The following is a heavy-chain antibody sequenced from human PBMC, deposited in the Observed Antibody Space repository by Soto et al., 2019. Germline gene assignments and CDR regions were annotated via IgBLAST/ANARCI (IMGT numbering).Heavy chain of an antibody. Sequence: QITLKESGPTLVKPTQTLTLTCTFSAFSLSTGGVGVGWIRQPPGKALEGLALIYWDDDKRYSPSLRSRLTITKDTSKNQVVLTMTNMDPVYTATYYCIQSRCGGDCLQSYASYYYYGMDVWGQGTTVTVSS. V-gene: IGHV2-5*02. CDR3: IQSRCGGDCLQSYASYYYYGMDV. D-gene: IGHD2-21*02. J-gene: IGHJ6*02. CDR2: IYWDDDK. CDR1: AFSLSTGGVG.